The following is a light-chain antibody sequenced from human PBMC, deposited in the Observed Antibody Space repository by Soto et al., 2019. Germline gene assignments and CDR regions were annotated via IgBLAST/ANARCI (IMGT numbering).Light chain of an antibody. CDR2: SNN. V-gene: IGLV1-44*01. CDR3: STGDGRLNGRV. CDR1: SSNIGTHS. J-gene: IGLJ3*02. Sequence: QSVLTQPPSASGTPGQRVTISCSGSSSNIGTHSVNWYQQFPGTAPKLLIYSNNQRPSGVPDRFSGSKSGTSASLAISGLQFEDEADYYCSTGDGRLNGRVFGGGTKLTV.